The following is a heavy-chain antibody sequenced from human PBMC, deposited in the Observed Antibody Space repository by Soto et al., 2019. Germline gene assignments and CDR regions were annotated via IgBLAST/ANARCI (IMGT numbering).Heavy chain of an antibody. Sequence: QITLQESGPTLVKPTQTLTLTCTFSGFSLNTNGVSVGWVRQPPGRALEWLALIYWDDDQHYSPSLKSRLTITKDTSKNQVVLTMTNMDPVDTATYYCAHRTGYGALFDYWGQGTLVTVSS. CDR2: IYWDDDQ. D-gene: IGHD4-17*01. CDR3: AHRTGYGALFDY. CDR1: GFSLNTNGVS. V-gene: IGHV2-5*02. J-gene: IGHJ4*02.